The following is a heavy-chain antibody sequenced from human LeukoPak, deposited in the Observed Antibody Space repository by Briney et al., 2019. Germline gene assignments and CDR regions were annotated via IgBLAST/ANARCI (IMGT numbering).Heavy chain of an antibody. V-gene: IGHV1-18*01. CDR3: ATEPYYYDSSGYGNY. CDR2: ISAYNGNT. J-gene: IGHJ4*02. D-gene: IGHD3-22*01. CDR1: GYTFTSYG. Sequence: GASVKVSCKASGYTFTSYGISWVRQAPGQGLEWMGWISAYNGNTNYAQKFQGRVTMTEDTSTDTAYMELSSLRSEDTAVYYCATEPYYYDSSGYGNYWGQGTLVTVSS.